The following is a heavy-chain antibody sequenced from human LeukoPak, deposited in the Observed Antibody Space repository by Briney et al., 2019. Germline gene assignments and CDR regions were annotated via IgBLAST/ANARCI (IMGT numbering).Heavy chain of an antibody. Sequence: SETLSLTCAVYGGSFSGYYWSWIRQPPGKGLEWIGEINHSGSTNYNPSLKSRVTISVDTSKNQFSLKLSSVTAADTAVYYCARGARLRYFAPGYYSMDVWGKGTTVTVSS. CDR3: ARGARLRYFAPGYYSMDV. V-gene: IGHV4-34*01. CDR2: INHSGST. CDR1: GGSFSGYY. J-gene: IGHJ6*03. D-gene: IGHD3-9*01.